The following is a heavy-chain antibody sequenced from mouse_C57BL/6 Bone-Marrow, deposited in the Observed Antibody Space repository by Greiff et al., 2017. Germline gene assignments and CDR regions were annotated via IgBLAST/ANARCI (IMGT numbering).Heavy chain of an antibody. CDR3: ARLLTVRAY. D-gene: IGHD4-1*01. V-gene: IGHV1-64*01. Sequence: QVQLQQPGAELVKPGASVKSSSKASGYTFTSYWMHWVKQRPGQGLEWIGMIHPNSGSTNYNEKFKSKATLTVDKSSSTAYMQLSSLTSEDSAVYYCARLLTVRAYWGQGTLVTVSA. CDR2: IHPNSGST. J-gene: IGHJ3*01. CDR1: GYTFTSYW.